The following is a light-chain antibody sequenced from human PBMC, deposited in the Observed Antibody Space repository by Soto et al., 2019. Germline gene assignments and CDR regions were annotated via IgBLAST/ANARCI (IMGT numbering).Light chain of an antibody. Sequence: DIQMTQSPSFVSASVGDRVTITCRASQGISNWLAWYQQKPGKAPKLLIYATSNLQGGVPSRFRGSRPGTDFTLTSGSLQPEDSATYYCHQSSSFPLTFGPGTKVDI. V-gene: IGKV1-12*01. J-gene: IGKJ3*01. CDR1: QGISNW. CDR3: HQSSSFPLT. CDR2: ATS.